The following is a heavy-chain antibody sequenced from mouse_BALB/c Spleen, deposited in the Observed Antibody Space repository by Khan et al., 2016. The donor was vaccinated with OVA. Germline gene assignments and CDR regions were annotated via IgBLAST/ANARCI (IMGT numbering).Heavy chain of an antibody. CDR2: INPNTDYT. Sequence: QIQLVQSGAELAKPGASVKMSCKASGYTFTTYWMHWVKQRPGQGLEWIGYINPNTDYTEYNQKFKGKATFTADKSSSTAYMQLSSLTSEDSAVYYCASPLTGEFAYWGQGTLLTVSA. V-gene: IGHV1-7*01. CDR3: ASPLTGEFAY. J-gene: IGHJ3*01. CDR1: GYTFTTYW. D-gene: IGHD4-1*01.